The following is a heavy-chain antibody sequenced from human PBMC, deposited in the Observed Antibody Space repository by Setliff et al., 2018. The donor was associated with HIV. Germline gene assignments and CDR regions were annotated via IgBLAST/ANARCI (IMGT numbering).Heavy chain of an antibody. CDR1: GFSFSNYD. J-gene: IGHJ3*02. CDR3: ARDPHYYDSSGYYSMFDI. D-gene: IGHD3-22*01. V-gene: IGHV3-48*03. CDR2: SSDTGSTT. Sequence: AGGSLRLSCVGSGFSFSNYDLNWVRQAPGKGLEWISYSSDTGSTTYYGDSVKGRFTISRDNPKNSVYLQMSGLRVEDTAVYYCARDPHYYDSSGYYSMFDIWGQGTVVTVSS.